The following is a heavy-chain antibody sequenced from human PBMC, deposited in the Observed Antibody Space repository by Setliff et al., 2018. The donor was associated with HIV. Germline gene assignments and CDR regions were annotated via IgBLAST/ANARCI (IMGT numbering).Heavy chain of an antibody. CDR1: GGSLSDDY. V-gene: IGHV4-34*01. D-gene: IGHD3-3*01. CDR2: INHRGLS. J-gene: IGHJ4*02. CDR3: ARGGGFWSGQLDY. Sequence: PSETLSLTCAVCGGSLSDDYWSWIRQPPGKGLEWIGEINHRGLSNFNPSLKSRVSISVDTPRNQFSLKLTSVTAADTAVYYCARGGGFWSGQLDYWGQGTLVTVSS.